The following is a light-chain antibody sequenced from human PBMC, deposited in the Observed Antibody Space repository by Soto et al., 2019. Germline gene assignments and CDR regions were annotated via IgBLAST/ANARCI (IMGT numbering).Light chain of an antibody. Sequence: QSALTQPASVSGSPGQSITISCTGTSSDIGAYNFVSWYQQHPGKAPTLMLYDVNIRPSGVSNRVSGSKSGNTASLTISGLQDEDEADYYCTSWTTSTTMIFGGGTKLTV. V-gene: IGLV2-14*03. J-gene: IGLJ2*01. CDR1: SSDIGAYNF. CDR2: DVN. CDR3: TSWTTSTTMI.